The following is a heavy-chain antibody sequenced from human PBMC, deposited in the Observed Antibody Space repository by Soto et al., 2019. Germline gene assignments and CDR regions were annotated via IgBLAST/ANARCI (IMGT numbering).Heavy chain of an antibody. D-gene: IGHD6-6*01. CDR1: GGTFSSYA. CDR2: IIPIFGTA. Sequence: QVQLVQSGAEVKKPGSSVKVSCKASGGTFSSYAISWVRQAPGQGLEWMGGIIPIFGTANYAQKFQGRVTITAEESTSTAYMELSSRRSEDTAVYYCARVNSSSSEIYYYGMDVWGQGTTVTVSS. J-gene: IGHJ6*02. CDR3: ARVNSSSSEIYYYGMDV. V-gene: IGHV1-69*01.